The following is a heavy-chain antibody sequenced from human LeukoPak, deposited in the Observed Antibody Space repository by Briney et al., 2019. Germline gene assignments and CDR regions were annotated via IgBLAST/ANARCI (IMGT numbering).Heavy chain of an antibody. CDR2: INPDGSTT. Sequence: GGSLRLSCAASGFTLSSYWMHWVRQVPGKGLVWVSRINPDGSTTTYADSVKGRFTISRDNAKNTLYLQMNSLRAEHTAVYYCARVRVGAYDFEYWGQGTLVTVSS. CDR3: ARVRVGAYDFEY. CDR1: GFTLSSYW. D-gene: IGHD3-10*01. J-gene: IGHJ4*02. V-gene: IGHV3-74*01.